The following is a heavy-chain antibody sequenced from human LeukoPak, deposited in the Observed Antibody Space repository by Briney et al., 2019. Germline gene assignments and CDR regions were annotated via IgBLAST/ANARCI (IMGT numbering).Heavy chain of an antibody. CDR1: GFTLSSYP. J-gene: IGHJ4*02. D-gene: IGHD6-13*01. Sequence: PGGSLRLSCAASGFTLSSYPMNWVRQAPGKGLEWVSTFVRGSTYYADTVQGRFTISRDSSENTLYLQMNSLRADDTALYFCTRAAPYGTSWYGKNDYWGQGTLVAVSS. CDR2: FVRGST. V-gene: IGHV3-23*01. CDR3: TRAAPYGTSWYGKNDY.